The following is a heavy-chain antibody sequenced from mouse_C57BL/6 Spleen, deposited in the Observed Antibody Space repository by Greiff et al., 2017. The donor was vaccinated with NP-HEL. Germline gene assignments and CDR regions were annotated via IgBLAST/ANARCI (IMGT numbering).Heavy chain of an antibody. J-gene: IGHJ3*01. D-gene: IGHD1-1*01. CDR1: GYTFTDYN. V-gene: IGHV1-22*01. CDR3: ARNYGSSYGFAY. CDR2: INPNNGGT. Sequence: EVQLVESGPELVKPGASVKMSCKASGYTFTDYNMHWVKQSHGKSLEWIGYINPNNGGTSYNQKFKGKATLTVNKSSSTAYMELRSLTSEDSAVDYCARNYGSSYGFAYWGQGTLVTVSA.